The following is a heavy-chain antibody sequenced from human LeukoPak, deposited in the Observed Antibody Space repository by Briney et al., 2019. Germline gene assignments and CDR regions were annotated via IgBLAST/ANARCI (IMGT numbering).Heavy chain of an antibody. CDR1: GYSFTSYW. D-gene: IGHD4-17*01. J-gene: IGHJ5*02. V-gene: IGHV5-51*01. CDR2: IYPGDSDT. CDR3: ARLDGDYDLGHWFDP. Sequence: GESLKISCKGSGYSFTSYWIGWVRQMPGKGLEWMGIIYPGDSDTRYSPSFQGQVTISADKSISTAYLQWSSLKASDTAMYYCARLDGDYDLGHWFDPWGQGILVTTSS.